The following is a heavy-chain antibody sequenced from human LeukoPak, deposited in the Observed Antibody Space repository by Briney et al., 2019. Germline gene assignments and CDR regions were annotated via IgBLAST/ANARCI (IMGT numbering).Heavy chain of an antibody. V-gene: IGHV3-53*01. D-gene: IGHD5-18*01. CDR1: GLTVSSNY. CDR3: ARSSSGYSYGYELDWYFDF. CDR2: IYSDGST. Sequence: GGSLRLSCTASGLTVSSNYMSWVRQAPGKGLEWVSVIYSDGSTYYADSVKGRFTISRDNSKNMLYLQMNSLRAEDTAVYYCARSSSGYSYGYELDWYFDFWGRGTLVTVSS. J-gene: IGHJ2*01.